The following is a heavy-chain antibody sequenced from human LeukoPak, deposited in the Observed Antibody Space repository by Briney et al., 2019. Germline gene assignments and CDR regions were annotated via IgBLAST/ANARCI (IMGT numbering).Heavy chain of an antibody. CDR3: ARDKFCSDTGSCNIGLFDF. Sequence: SETLSLTCGVFGGSFSGCFWTWLRQPPGKGLEWIGQINHRGSSHYNPSLRSRVTISVDTSKTQFSLKLTSVTAADTAVYYCARDKFCSDTGSCNIGLFDFWGQGGLVTVSS. D-gene: IGHD2-15*01. V-gene: IGHV4-34*01. J-gene: IGHJ4*02. CDR2: INHRGSS. CDR1: GGSFSGCF.